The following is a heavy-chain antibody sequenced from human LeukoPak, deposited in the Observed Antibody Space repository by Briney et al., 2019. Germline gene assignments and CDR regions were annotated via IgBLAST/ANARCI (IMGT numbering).Heavy chain of an antibody. V-gene: IGHV1-8*03. CDR3: ARVSGNYLYVPDDP. Sequence: GASVKVSCKTSGYIFTSADINWVRQATGQGLEWMGYINPNTGKTGYAQKFQGRVTFTRNTAINTAYLELSSLTSEDTAVYYCARVSGNYLYVPDDPWGQGTLVSVSS. D-gene: IGHD3-22*01. J-gene: IGHJ5*02. CDR1: GYIFTSAD. CDR2: INPNTGKT.